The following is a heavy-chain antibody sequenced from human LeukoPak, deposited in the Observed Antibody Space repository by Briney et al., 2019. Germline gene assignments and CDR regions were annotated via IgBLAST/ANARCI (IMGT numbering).Heavy chain of an antibody. CDR1: GFTFSSYG. Sequence: GGSLRLSCAASGFTFSSYGMHWVRQAPGKGLEWVAFIRYDGSNKYYADSVKGRFTISRDNSKNTLYLQMNSLRAEDTAVYYCARESIAAARFYYMDVWGKGTTVTVSS. J-gene: IGHJ6*03. CDR3: ARESIAAARFYYMDV. V-gene: IGHV3-30*02. D-gene: IGHD6-13*01. CDR2: IRYDGSNK.